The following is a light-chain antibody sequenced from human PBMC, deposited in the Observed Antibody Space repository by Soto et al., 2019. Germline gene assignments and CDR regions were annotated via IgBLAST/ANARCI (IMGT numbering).Light chain of an antibody. Sequence: EIVLRQCPGTLSLSPGERVTLSCRASHSVSSAYLAWYQQKRGQAPRLLIYGASTRATGIPARFSGSGSGTDFTLTISSLEPEDFAVYYCQQRGNWPPGFTFGPGTKVDIK. J-gene: IGKJ3*01. CDR3: QQRGNWPPGFT. CDR2: GAS. CDR1: HSVSSAY. V-gene: IGKV3D-20*02.